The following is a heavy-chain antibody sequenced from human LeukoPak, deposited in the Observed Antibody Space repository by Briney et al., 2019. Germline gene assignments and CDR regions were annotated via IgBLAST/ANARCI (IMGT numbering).Heavy chain of an antibody. D-gene: IGHD3-22*01. CDR2: IQQDGSEK. Sequence: GGSLRLSCAASGFTFSTYWMSWVRQAPGKGLEWVANIQQDGSEKYYVDSVKGRFTISRDNAKNSLYLQMNSLRAEDTAVYYCARDRYDSSSAGAFDIWGQGTMVTVSS. J-gene: IGHJ3*02. CDR1: GFTFSTYW. CDR3: ARDRYDSSSAGAFDI. V-gene: IGHV3-7*01.